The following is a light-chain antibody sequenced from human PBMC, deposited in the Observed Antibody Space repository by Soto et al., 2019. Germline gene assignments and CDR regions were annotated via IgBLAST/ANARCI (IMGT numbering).Light chain of an antibody. V-gene: IGKV3-11*01. CDR2: DAS. J-gene: IGKJ4*01. CDR3: KXRXNWLT. CDR1: QSVSSS. Sequence: ELVLTQSPATLSLSTRPRPTLSGSASQSVSSSLAWYQQKPGQPPRLLIYDASNRATGIPARFSGSGSGTDFTLTISSLEPEDFAXXXCKXRXNWLTFGGGTTVDIK.